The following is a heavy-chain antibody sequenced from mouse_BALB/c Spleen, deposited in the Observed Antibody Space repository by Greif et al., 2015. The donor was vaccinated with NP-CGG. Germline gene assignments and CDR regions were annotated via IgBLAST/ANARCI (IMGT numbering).Heavy chain of an antibody. CDR2: INPSTGYT. J-gene: IGHJ2*01. D-gene: IGHD6-1*01. CDR3: ARRTQHFDY. Sequence: VQLQQSGAELAKPGASVKMSCKASGYTLTSYWMHWVKQRPGQGLEWIGYINPSTGYTEYNQKFKDKATLTADKSSSTAYMQLSSLTSEDSAVYYCARRTQHFDYWGQGTTLTVSS. CDR1: GYTLTSYW. V-gene: IGHV1-7*01.